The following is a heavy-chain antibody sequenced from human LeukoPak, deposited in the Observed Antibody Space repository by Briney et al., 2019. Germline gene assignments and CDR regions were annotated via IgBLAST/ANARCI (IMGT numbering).Heavy chain of an antibody. J-gene: IGHJ3*02. D-gene: IGHD6-6*01. CDR2: IIPIFGTA. Sequence: GASVKVSCKASGGTFSSYAISWVRQAPGQGLEWMGGIIPIFGTADYAQKFQGRVTITADESTSTAYMELSSLRSEDTAVYYCAKDQSPIAARPSDAFDIWGQGTMVTVSS. CDR3: AKDQSPIAARPSDAFDI. V-gene: IGHV1-69*13. CDR1: GGTFSSYA.